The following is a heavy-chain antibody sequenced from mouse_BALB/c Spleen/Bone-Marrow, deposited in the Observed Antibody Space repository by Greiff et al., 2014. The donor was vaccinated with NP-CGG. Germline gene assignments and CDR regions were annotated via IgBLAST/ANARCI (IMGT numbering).Heavy chain of an antibody. V-gene: IGHV1S41*01. CDR2: IAPGSGST. CDR1: GYTFTNYW. CDR3: AKERYGYDGWYFDV. J-gene: IGHJ1*01. Sequence: DLVKPGASVKLSCKASGYTFTNYWINWIKQRPGQGLEWIGRIAPGSGSTYYNEMFKGKTTLTVDTSSSTAYIQLSSLSSGDSDVYFCAKERYGYDGWYFDVGGAGTPVTVSS. D-gene: IGHD2-2*01.